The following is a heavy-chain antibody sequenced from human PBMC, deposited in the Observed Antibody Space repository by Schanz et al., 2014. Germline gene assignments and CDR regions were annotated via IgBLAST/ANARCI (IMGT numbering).Heavy chain of an antibody. D-gene: IGHD5-12*01. CDR2: MYINSGST. CDR1: GFTVNTNY. V-gene: IGHV3-66*01. J-gene: IGHJ3*01. CDR3: ARDGGRDGYNLAFDV. Sequence: AQLVESGGGVVQPGRSLRLSCAASGFTVNTNYMSWVRQAPGKGLEWISSMYINSGSTQYADSVKGRFIISRDSSKNPLFLQMNSLRAEDTAVYFCARDGGRDGYNLAFDVWGQGTLVTVSS.